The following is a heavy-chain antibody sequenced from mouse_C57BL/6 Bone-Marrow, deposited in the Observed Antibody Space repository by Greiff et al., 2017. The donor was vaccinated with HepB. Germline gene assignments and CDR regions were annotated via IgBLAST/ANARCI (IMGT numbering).Heavy chain of an antibody. Sequence: VMLVESGPGLVAPSQSLSITCTVSGFSLTSYGVDWVRQPPGKGLEWLGVIWGGGSTNYNSALMSSLSISKDNSKSQVFLKMNSLQTDDTAMYYCAILLRRGYYAMDYWGQGTSVTVSS. CDR1: GFSLTSYG. CDR2: IWGGGST. D-gene: IGHD1-1*01. CDR3: AILLRRGYYAMDY. V-gene: IGHV2-9*01. J-gene: IGHJ4*01.